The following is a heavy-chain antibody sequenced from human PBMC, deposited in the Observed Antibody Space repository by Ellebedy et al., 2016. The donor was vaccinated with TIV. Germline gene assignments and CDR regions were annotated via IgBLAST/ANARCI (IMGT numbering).Heavy chain of an antibody. CDR2: FDPRGGRI. Sequence: AASVNVSCKASGYSFGSYYLHWVRQAPGQGLEWMGIFDPRGGRIDYAQKFKDRVIMSRDKSTNTVYMELSSLRSEDTAIYYCARADEGDPLDYWGQGTLVTVSS. V-gene: IGHV1-46*01. CDR1: GYSFGSYY. CDR3: ARADEGDPLDY. J-gene: IGHJ4*02. D-gene: IGHD3-10*01.